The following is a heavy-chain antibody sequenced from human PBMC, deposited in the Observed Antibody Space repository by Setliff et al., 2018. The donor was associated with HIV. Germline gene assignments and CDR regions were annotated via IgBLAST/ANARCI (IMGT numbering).Heavy chain of an antibody. CDR2: INHSGST. Sequence: TSETLSLTCAVYGGSFSGYYWGWIRQPPGKGLEWIGEINHSGSTNYNPSLKSRVTISIDASKNQFSLKLSSVTAADTAVYYCARFSTSSGGTFDYWGQGTLVTV. D-gene: IGHD6-6*01. V-gene: IGHV4-34*01. CDR3: ARFSTSSGGTFDY. CDR1: GGSFSGYY. J-gene: IGHJ4*02.